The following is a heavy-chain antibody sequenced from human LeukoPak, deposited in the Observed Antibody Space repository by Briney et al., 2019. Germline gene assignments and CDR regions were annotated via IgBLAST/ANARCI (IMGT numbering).Heavy chain of an antibody. Sequence: PSETLSLTCTVSGGSISSSSYYWGWIRQPPGKGLEWIGSIYYSGSTYYNPSLKSRVTISVDTSKNQFSLKLSSVTAADTAVYYCARHKFSGCLDYWGQGTLVTVSS. CDR1: GGSISSSSYY. CDR2: IYYSGST. V-gene: IGHV4-39*01. D-gene: IGHD6-19*01. J-gene: IGHJ4*02. CDR3: ARHKFSGCLDY.